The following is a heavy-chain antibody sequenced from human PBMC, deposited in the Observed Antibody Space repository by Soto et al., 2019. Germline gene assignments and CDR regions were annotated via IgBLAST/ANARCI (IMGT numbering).Heavy chain of an antibody. CDR3: AKSALWFGEFPFNWFDP. J-gene: IGHJ5*02. CDR1: GFTFSTFA. CDR2: IGGNGGTT. Sequence: EVQLLESVGGLVQPGGSLRLSCAASGFTFSTFAMSWVRHAPGKGLEWVSGIGGNGGTTFYTDSVKGRFTISRDDSRNNRYLHIDILRAEDTDVYYCAKSALWFGEFPFNWFDPWGQGTLVTVSS. V-gene: IGHV3-23*01. D-gene: IGHD3-10*01.